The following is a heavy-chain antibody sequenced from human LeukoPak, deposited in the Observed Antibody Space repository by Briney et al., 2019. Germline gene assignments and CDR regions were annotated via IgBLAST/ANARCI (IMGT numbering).Heavy chain of an antibody. D-gene: IGHD3/OR15-3a*01. Sequence: GGSLRLSCAASGFTFSSYSMNWVRQAPGKGLEWVSSISSSSSYIYYADSVKGRFTIPRDNAKNSLYLQMNSLRAEDTAVYYCARSRLGRTSLGAFDIWGQGTMVTVSS. V-gene: IGHV3-21*01. J-gene: IGHJ3*02. CDR1: GFTFSSYS. CDR2: ISSSSSYI. CDR3: ARSRLGRTSLGAFDI.